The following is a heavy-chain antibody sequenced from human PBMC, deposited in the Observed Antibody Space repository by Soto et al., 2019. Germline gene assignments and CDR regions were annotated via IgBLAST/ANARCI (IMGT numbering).Heavy chain of an antibody. CDR1: GFTFDNFE. J-gene: IGHJ4*02. V-gene: IGHV3-48*03. Sequence: GESLKISCAASGFTFDNFEMNWVRQAPGKGLEWLSYISSSGSSIYYADSVRGRFSVSRDNARQSLYLQMNSLRAEDTAVYYCAKEATNINNFHYWGQGALVTVSS. CDR3: AKEATNINNFHY. D-gene: IGHD1-26*01. CDR2: ISSSGSSI.